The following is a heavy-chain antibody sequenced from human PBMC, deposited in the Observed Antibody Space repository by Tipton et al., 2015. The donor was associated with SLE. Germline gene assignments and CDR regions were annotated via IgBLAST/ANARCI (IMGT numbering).Heavy chain of an antibody. Sequence: TLSLTCTVSGASIRSYYWSWIRQPPGKGLEWIGYIYYSGSTNYNPSLKSRVTISVDTSKNQFSLKLSSVTAADTAVYYCARDPAPYSSPSEYVDLWGRGTLVTVSS. CDR2: IYYSGST. J-gene: IGHJ2*01. CDR1: GASIRSYY. V-gene: IGHV4-59*01. CDR3: ARDPAPYSSPSEYVDL. D-gene: IGHD6-6*01.